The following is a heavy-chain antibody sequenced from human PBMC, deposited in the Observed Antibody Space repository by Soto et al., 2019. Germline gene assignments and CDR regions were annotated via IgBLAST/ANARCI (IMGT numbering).Heavy chain of an antibody. CDR2: ISYDGSNK. D-gene: IGHD1-26*01. J-gene: IGHJ6*02. CDR3: AKEPRGYYYYGMDV. V-gene: IGHV3-30*18. Sequence: QVQLVESGGGVVQPGRSLRLSCAASGFTFSSYGMHWVRQAPGKGLEWVAVISYDGSNKYYADSVKGRFTIPRDNSKNPLYLQMNSLRAEDTAVYYCAKEPRGYYYYGMDVWGQGTTVTVSS. CDR1: GFTFSSYG.